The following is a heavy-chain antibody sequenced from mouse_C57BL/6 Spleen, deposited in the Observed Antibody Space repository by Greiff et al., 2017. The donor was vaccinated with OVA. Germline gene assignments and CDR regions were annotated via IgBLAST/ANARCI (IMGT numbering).Heavy chain of an antibody. CDR2: INPNNGGT. J-gene: IGHJ3*01. Sequence: VQLQQSGPELVKPGASVKIPCKASGYTFTDYNMDWVKQSHGKSLEWIGDINPNNGGTIYNQKFKGKATLTVDKSSSTAYMELRSLTSEDTAVYYGARWNYGSSYAWFAYWGQGTLVTVSA. CDR3: ARWNYGSSYAWFAY. CDR1: GYTFTDYN. V-gene: IGHV1-18*01. D-gene: IGHD1-1*01.